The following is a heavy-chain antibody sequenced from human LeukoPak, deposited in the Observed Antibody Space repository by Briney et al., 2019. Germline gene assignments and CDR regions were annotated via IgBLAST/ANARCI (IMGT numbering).Heavy chain of an antibody. J-gene: IGHJ6*02. V-gene: IGHV1-69*01. CDR1: GGTFSSYA. CDR2: IIPIFGTA. Sequence: ASVNVSCKASGGTFSSYAISWVRQAPGQGLEWMGGIIPIFGTANYAQKFQGRVTITADESTSTAYMELSSLRSEDTAVYYCAREMYSSGRYYYYGMDVWGQGTTVTVSS. CDR3: AREMYSSGRYYYYGMDV. D-gene: IGHD6-19*01.